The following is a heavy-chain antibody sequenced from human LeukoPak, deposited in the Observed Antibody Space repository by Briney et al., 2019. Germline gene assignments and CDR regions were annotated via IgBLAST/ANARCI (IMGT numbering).Heavy chain of an antibody. CDR2: ISYDGSNK. CDR3: AKSDVSLRAYCGGDCFDAFDI. CDR1: GFTFSSYG. V-gene: IGHV3-30*18. J-gene: IGHJ3*02. Sequence: GGSLRLSCAASGFTFSSYGMHWVRQAPGKGLEWVAVISYDGSNKYYADSVKGRFTISRDNSKNTLYLQMNSLRAEDTAVYYCAKSDVSLRAYCGGDCFDAFDIWGQGTMVTVSS. D-gene: IGHD2-21*02.